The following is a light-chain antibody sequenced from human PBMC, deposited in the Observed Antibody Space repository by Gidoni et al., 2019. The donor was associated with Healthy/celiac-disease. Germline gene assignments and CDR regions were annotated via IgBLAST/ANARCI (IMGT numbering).Light chain of an antibody. J-gene: IGLJ2*01. V-gene: IGLV3-25*03. CDR2: HDS. Sequence: SYELTQPPSVSVSPGQTARITCPGDPLPTQYAYWYEQKPGQAPVLVIYHDSERPSGIPGRFSGSSSGTTVTLTISGVQAEDEADYYCQSADSSGTYVVFGGGTKLTVL. CDR1: PLPTQY. CDR3: QSADSSGTYVV.